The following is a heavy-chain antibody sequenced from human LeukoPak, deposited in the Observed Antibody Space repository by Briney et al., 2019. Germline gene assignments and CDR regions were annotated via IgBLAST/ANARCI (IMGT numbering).Heavy chain of an antibody. D-gene: IGHD6-19*01. V-gene: IGHV3-30*18. CDR3: AKVPHSSGWYYFDY. J-gene: IGHJ4*02. CDR1: GFTFSSYW. Sequence: GGSLRLSCAASGFTFSSYWMSWVRQAPGKGLEWVAIISYDGSNKYYADSVKGRFTISRDNSKNTLYLQMNSLRAEDTAVYYCAKVPHSSGWYYFDYWGQGTLVTVSS. CDR2: ISYDGSNK.